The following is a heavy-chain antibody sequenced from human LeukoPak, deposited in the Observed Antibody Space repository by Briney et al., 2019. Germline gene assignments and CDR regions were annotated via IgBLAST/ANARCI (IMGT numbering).Heavy chain of an antibody. CDR1: GGTFSSYA. CDR2: IIPIFGTA. CDR3: AADYCSSTSCYRVAAAPRTSFDY. Sequence: SVKVSCKASGGTFSSYAISWVRQAPGQGLEWMGGIIPIFGTANYAQKFQGRVTITADKSTSTAYMELSSLRSEDTAVYYCAADYCSSTSCYRVAAAPRTSFDYWGQGTLVTVSS. V-gene: IGHV1-69*06. D-gene: IGHD2-2*01. J-gene: IGHJ4*02.